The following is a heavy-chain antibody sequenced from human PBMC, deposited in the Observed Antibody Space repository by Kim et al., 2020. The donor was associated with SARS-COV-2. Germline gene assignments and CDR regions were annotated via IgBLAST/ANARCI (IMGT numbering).Heavy chain of an antibody. D-gene: IGHD3-10*01. CDR2: ISSSSSYI. J-gene: IGHJ4*02. V-gene: IGHV3-21*01. CDR3: TLLWFGELLSGADY. CDR1: GFTFSSYS. Sequence: GGSLRLSCAASGFTFSSYSMNWVRQAPGKGLEWVSSISSSSSYIYYADSVKGRFTISRDNAKNSLYLQMNSLRAEDTAVYYCTLLWFGELLSGADYWGQGTLVTVSS.